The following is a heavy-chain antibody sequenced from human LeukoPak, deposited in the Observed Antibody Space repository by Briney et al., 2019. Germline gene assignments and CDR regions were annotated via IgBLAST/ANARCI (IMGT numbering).Heavy chain of an antibody. CDR2: INPNSGGT. CDR1: GITLRSHA. J-gene: IGHJ4*02. Sequence: ASVKVSCKASGITLRSHAISWVRQAPGQGLEWMGWINPNSGGTNYAQKFQGRVTMTRDTSISTAYMELSRLRSDDTAVYYCARDAPRGVVGSLFAYWGQGTLVTVSS. V-gene: IGHV1-2*02. CDR3: ARDAPRGVVGSLFAY. D-gene: IGHD3-10*01.